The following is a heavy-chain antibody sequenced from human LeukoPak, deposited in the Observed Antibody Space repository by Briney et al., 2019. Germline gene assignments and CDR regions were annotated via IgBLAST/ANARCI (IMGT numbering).Heavy chain of an antibody. V-gene: IGHV5-51*01. CDR2: IYPADSDT. J-gene: IGHJ4*02. CDR1: GYIFTHYW. CDR3: ARQSRDGSKTRGYYFDY. Sequence: GESLKISCQVSGYIFTHYWIGWVRQMPGKGLESMGIIYPADSDTTYSPSFQGQVTISADKSISTVYLRWSSLKASDTAMYYCARQSRDGSKTRGYYFDYWGQGTLVTVSS. D-gene: IGHD3-10*01.